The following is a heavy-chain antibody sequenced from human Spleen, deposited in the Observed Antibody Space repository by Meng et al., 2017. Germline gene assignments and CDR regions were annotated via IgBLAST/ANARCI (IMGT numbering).Heavy chain of an antibody. CDR3: ARVPSIAVAGTKFAFDI. Sequence: ASVKVSCKVSGYTLTELSMHWVRQAPGKGLEWMGGFDPEDGETIYAQKFQGRVTMTEDTSTDTAYMELSSLRSEDTAVYYCARVPSIAVAGTKFAFDIWGQGTMVTVSS. D-gene: IGHD6-19*01. CDR2: FDPEDGET. V-gene: IGHV1-24*01. CDR1: GYTLTELS. J-gene: IGHJ3*02.